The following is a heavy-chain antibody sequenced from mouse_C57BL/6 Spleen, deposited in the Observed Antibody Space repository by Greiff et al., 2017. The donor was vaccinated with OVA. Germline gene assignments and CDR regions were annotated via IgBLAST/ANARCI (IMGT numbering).Heavy chain of an antibody. J-gene: IGHJ2*01. CDR3: ARRGSNYYFDY. V-gene: IGHV5-4*01. Sequence: EVQRVESGGGLVKPGGSLKLSCAASGFTFCSYAMSWVRQTPEKRLEWVATISDGGSYTYYPDNVKGRFTISRDNAKNNLYLQMSHLKSEDTAMYYCARRGSNYYFDYWGQGTTLTVSS. D-gene: IGHD2-5*01. CDR2: ISDGGSYT. CDR1: GFTFCSYA.